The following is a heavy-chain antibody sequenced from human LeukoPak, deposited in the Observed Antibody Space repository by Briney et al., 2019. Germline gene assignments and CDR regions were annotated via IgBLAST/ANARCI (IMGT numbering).Heavy chain of an antibody. CDR3: ARADILTGYYPVDP. J-gene: IGHJ5*02. CDR2: ISAYNGNT. CDR1: GYTFTSYG. V-gene: IGHV1-18*01. D-gene: IGHD3-9*01. Sequence: GASVKVSCKASGYTFTSYGISWVRQARGQGLEWMGWISAYNGNTNYAQKLQGRVTMTTDTSTSKAYMELRSLRSDATAVYYCARADILTGYYPVDPWGQGTLVTVSS.